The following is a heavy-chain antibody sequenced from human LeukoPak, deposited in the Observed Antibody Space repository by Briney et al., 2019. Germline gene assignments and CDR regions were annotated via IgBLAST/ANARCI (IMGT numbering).Heavy chain of an antibody. CDR2: IKQDGSEK. Sequence: PGGSLRLSCAASGFAFSSYWMSWVRQAPGKGLEWVANIKQDGSEKYYVDSVKGRFTISRDNAKNSLYLQMNSLRAEDTAVYYCARESPSEVSATPDYWGQGTLVTVSS. CDR3: ARESPSEVSATPDY. J-gene: IGHJ4*02. D-gene: IGHD2-15*01. CDR1: GFAFSSYW. V-gene: IGHV3-7*01.